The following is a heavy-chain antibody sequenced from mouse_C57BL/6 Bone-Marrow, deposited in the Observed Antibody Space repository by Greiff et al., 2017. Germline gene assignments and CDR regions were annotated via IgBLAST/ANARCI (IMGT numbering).Heavy chain of an antibody. J-gene: IGHJ2*01. Sequence: QVQLQQSGPELVKPGASVKISCKASGYAFSSSWMNWVKQRPGTGLEWIGRIYPGDGDTNYNGKFKGKATLTADKSSSTAYMQLSSLTSEDSAVYFCARSGGTTVAWFDYWGQGTTLTVSS. CDR1: GYAFSSSW. CDR2: IYPGDGDT. D-gene: IGHD1-1*01. V-gene: IGHV1-82*01. CDR3: ARSGGTTVAWFDY.